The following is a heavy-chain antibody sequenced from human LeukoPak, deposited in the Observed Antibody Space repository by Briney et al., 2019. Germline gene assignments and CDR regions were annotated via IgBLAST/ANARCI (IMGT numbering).Heavy chain of an antibody. V-gene: IGHV3-30*18. D-gene: IGHD4-23*01. Sequence: PGGSLRLSCAASGFTFSSYAMSWVRQAPGKGLEWVAVISYDGSNKYYADSVKGRFTISRDNFKNTLYLQMNSLRVEDTAVYYCAKDLGDYGSNSDLNYWGQGTLVTVSS. CDR2: ISYDGSNK. CDR3: AKDLGDYGSNSDLNY. CDR1: GFTFSSYA. J-gene: IGHJ4*02.